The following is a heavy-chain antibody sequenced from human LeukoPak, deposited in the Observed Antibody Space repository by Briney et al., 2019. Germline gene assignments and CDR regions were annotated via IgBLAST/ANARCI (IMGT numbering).Heavy chain of an antibody. CDR3: ARGKTMVYCGGDCYRFDN. Sequence: GASATVSCKASGYTFTGSYLHWVRQAPGQGLEWVGWINPNSGGTNYAQKFQGRVTMTRDTSISTAYMELSRLLSGDTAVYYCARGKTMVYCGGDCYRFDNWGQGTLVTVSS. D-gene: IGHD2-21*02. J-gene: IGHJ4*02. CDR1: GYTFTGSY. V-gene: IGHV1-2*02. CDR2: INPNSGGT.